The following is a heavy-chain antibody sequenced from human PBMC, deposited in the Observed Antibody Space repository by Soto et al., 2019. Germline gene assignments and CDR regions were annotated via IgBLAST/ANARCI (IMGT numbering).Heavy chain of an antibody. CDR3: AKYPDILTGYTETP. Sequence: GGSLRLSCAASGFTFSSYAMSWVRQAPGKGLEWVSAISGRGGRTYYADSVKGRFTISRDNSKNTLYLQMNSLRAEDTAVYYCAKYPDILTGYTETPWGQGTLVTVSS. CDR2: ISGRGGRT. J-gene: IGHJ5*02. CDR1: GFTFSSYA. D-gene: IGHD3-9*01. V-gene: IGHV3-23*01.